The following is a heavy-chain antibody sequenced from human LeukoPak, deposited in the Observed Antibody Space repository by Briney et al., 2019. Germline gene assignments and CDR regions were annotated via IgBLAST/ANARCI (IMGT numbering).Heavy chain of an antibody. Sequence: GGSLRLSCAASGFTFSSYSMNWVRQAPGKGLEWVSYISSSSSTIYYADSVKGRFTISRDNAKNSLYLQMNSLRAEDTAVYYCARDLDDYGVYFDYWGQGTLVTVSS. J-gene: IGHJ4*02. V-gene: IGHV3-48*01. CDR1: GFTFSSYS. D-gene: IGHD4-17*01. CDR3: ARDLDDYGVYFDY. CDR2: ISSSSSTI.